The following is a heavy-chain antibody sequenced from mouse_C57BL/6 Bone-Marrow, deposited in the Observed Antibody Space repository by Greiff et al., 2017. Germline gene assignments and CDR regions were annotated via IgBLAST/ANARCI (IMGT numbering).Heavy chain of an antibody. J-gene: IGHJ4*01. CDR1: GFTFSSYG. D-gene: IGHD1-1*01. CDR3: ARPTVYYARDD. Sequence: EVKLVESGGDLVKPGGSLKLSCAASGFTFSSYGMSWVRPTPDKRLEWVATISSGGSYTYYPDSVKGRFTISRDNAKNTLYLPMSSLKSEDTAMYYCARPTVYYARDDWGQGTSVTVSS. CDR2: ISSGGSYT. V-gene: IGHV5-6*01.